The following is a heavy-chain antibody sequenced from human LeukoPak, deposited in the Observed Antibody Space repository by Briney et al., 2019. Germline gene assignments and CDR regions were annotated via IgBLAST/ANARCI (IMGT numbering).Heavy chain of an antibody. CDR3: ARIPRIAVAHPYYFDY. V-gene: IGHV4-59*01. Sequence: PSETLSLTCTVSGGSISSYYWSWIRQPPGKGLEWIGYIYYSGSTNYNPSLKSRVTISVDTSKNQFSLKLSSVIAADTAVYYCARIPRIAVAHPYYFDYWGQGTLVTVSS. J-gene: IGHJ4*02. D-gene: IGHD6-19*01. CDR2: IYYSGST. CDR1: GGSISSYY.